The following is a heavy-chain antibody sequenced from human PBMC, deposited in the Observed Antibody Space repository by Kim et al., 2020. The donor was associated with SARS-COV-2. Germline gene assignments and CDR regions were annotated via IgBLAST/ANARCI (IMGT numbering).Heavy chain of an antibody. J-gene: IGHJ4*02. V-gene: IGHV3-11*01. Sequence: GGSLRLSCAASGLSFSDSYMNWVRQAPGKGLEWLSFISTRGESIFYADSVEGRFTISRDNTKNSLYLQMNYLRDEDTAVSYCARSGNGYNAFRIWGQG. CDR2: ISTRGESI. D-gene: IGHD5-12*01. CDR3: ARSGNGYNAFRI. CDR1: GLSFSDSY.